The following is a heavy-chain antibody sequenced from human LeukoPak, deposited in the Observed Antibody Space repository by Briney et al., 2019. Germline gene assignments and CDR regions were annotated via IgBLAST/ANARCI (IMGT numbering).Heavy chain of an antibody. CDR1: GGSIDSYY. Sequence: SETLSLTCTVSGGSIDSYYWSWIRQTPGKGLEWIGYIYYTGSTEYHPSLKSRVTTSLDTSKNQFSLKLTSVTAADTAGYYCARVYQSAEYYFDYWGQGNLVSVSS. CDR3: ARVYQSAEYYFDY. CDR2: IYYTGST. V-gene: IGHV4-59*01. D-gene: IGHD2-2*01. J-gene: IGHJ4*02.